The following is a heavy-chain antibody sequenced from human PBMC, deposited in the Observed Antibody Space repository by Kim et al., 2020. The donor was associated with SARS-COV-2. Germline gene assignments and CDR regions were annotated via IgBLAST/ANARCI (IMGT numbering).Heavy chain of an antibody. V-gene: IGHV3-23*01. D-gene: IGHD3-10*01. CDR3: AKITARFSAGSGY. CDR2: ISGDSGKS. J-gene: IGHJ4*02. CDR1: GFTFSGYA. Sequence: GGSLRLSCAASGFTFSGYAMSWVRQAPGKGLEWVSSISGDSGKSYYANSVKGRFTISRDNPNSTLYLQMDNLRAEDTAVYDCAKITARFSAGSGYWGQGT.